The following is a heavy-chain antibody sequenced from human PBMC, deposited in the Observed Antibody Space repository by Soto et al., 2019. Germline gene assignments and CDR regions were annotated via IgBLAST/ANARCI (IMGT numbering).Heavy chain of an antibody. CDR2: IIPILGIA. CDR1: GGTFSSYT. J-gene: IGHJ2*01. D-gene: IGHD1-26*01. V-gene: IGHV1-69*08. Sequence: QVQLVQSGAEVKKPGSSVKVSCKASGGTFSSYTISWVRQAPGQGLEWMGRIIPILGIANYAQKFQGRVTMTADKSTSTAYMGLSRLRSEDTAVYYCARDPLLPHSGCYYGYWYFDLWGRGTLVTVSS. CDR3: ARDPLLPHSGCYYGYWYFDL.